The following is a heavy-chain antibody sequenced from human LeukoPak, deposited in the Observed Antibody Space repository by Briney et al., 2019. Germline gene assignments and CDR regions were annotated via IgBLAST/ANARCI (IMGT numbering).Heavy chain of an antibody. D-gene: IGHD1-26*01. CDR3: ARADIVGATPIDY. Sequence: GASVKVSCKASGGTFSSYAISWVRQAPGQGLEWMGRIIPILDIANYAQRFQGRVTMTTDTSTSTAYMELRSLRSDDTAVYYCARADIVGATPIDYWGQGTLVTVSS. CDR2: IIPILDIA. CDR1: GGTFSSYA. V-gene: IGHV1-69*04. J-gene: IGHJ4*02.